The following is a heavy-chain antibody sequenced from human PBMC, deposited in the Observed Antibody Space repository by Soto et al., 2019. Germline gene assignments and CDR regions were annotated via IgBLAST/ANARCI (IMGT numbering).Heavy chain of an antibody. J-gene: IGHJ4*02. D-gene: IGHD1-7*01. Sequence: ASVKVSCKASGGTFSSYAISWVRQAPGQGLEWMGGIIPIFGTANYAQKFQGRVTIAADESTSTAYMELSSLRSEDTAVYYCARDHHHWNYRPLDYWGQGNLVTVSS. CDR3: ARDHHHWNYRPLDY. V-gene: IGHV1-69*13. CDR2: IIPIFGTA. CDR1: GGTFSSYA.